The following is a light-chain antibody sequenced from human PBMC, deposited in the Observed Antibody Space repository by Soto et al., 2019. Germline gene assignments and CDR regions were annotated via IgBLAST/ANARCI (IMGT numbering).Light chain of an antibody. CDR3: QHYNSYSEA. Sequence: DTQMTQSPYTLSASVGDRVTITCRASQTISSWLAWYQQKPGKAPKLLIYKASTLKSGVPSRFSGSGSGTEFTLTISSLQPDDFATYYCQHYNSYSEAFGQGTKVDIK. V-gene: IGKV1-5*03. CDR1: QTISSW. CDR2: KAS. J-gene: IGKJ1*01.